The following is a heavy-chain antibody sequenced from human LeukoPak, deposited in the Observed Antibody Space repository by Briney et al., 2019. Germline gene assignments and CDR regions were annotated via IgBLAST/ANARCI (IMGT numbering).Heavy chain of an antibody. V-gene: IGHV4-34*01. CDR3: ARGGIYCGSDCFIDY. CDR1: GESFSGYY. Sequence: PSETLSLTCAVYGESFSGYYWSWLRQPPGKGRECIGEINHSGSTNYNPSLKSRVTISVDTSKNQFSLRLSSVTAADTAVYYCARGGIYCGSDCFIDYWGQGTLVTVSS. D-gene: IGHD2-21*02. J-gene: IGHJ4*02. CDR2: INHSGST.